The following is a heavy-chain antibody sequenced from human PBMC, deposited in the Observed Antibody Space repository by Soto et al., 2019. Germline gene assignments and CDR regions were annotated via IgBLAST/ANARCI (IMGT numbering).Heavy chain of an antibody. Sequence: QVQLVESGGGVVQPGRSLRLSCAASGLTFSSHGMHWVRQTPGKGLEWVAVISYDGSSKYYADSVKGRFTISRDNSKNTLYLQMNSLRPEDTAMYYCAKDYCSSTSCPGDYWGQGPLVTVSS. J-gene: IGHJ4*02. V-gene: IGHV3-30*18. CDR2: ISYDGSSK. CDR3: AKDYCSSTSCPGDY. CDR1: GLTFSSHG. D-gene: IGHD2-2*01.